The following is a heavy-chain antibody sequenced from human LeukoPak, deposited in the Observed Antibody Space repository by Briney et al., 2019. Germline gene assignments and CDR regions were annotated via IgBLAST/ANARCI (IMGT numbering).Heavy chain of an antibody. V-gene: IGHV4-34*01. Sequence: SETLSLTCAVSGGSFSGYYWTWIRQPPGKGLEWIGEIKHSGNTNYNPSLKSRVTISVDTSKNEFSLKLSSVTAADTAVYYCASRRRVIAVAGTADYWGQGTLVTVSS. CDR1: GGSFSGYY. D-gene: IGHD6-19*01. J-gene: IGHJ4*02. CDR3: ASRRRVIAVAGTADY. CDR2: IKHSGNT.